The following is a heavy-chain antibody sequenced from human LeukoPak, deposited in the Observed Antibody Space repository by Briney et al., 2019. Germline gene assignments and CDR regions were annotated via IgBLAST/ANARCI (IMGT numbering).Heavy chain of an antibody. CDR2: INHSGST. V-gene: IGHV4-34*01. J-gene: IGHJ4*02. CDR1: GGSFSGYY. D-gene: IGHD5-12*01. CDR3: ARSSQWLRLRGLDY. Sequence: SETLSLTCAVYGGSFSGYYWSWIRQPLGKGLEWIGEINHSGSTNYNPSLKSRVTISVDTSKNQFSLKLSSVTAADTAVYYCARSSQWLRLRGLDYWGQGTLVTVSS.